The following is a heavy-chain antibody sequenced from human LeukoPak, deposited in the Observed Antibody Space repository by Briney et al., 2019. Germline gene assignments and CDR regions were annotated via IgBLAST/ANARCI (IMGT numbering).Heavy chain of an antibody. CDR1: VFTFSDYY. D-gene: IGHD1-26*01. CDR2: ISSRGSTI. CDR3: ARELVTDYYYYYMDV. V-gene: IGHV3-11*04. Sequence: GGSLRLSCAPSVFTFSDYYMRWIRQAPGKGLEWVSYISSRGSTIYYADSVKGRFTISRDNAKNSLYLQMNSLRAEDTAVYYCARELVTDYYYYYMDVWGKGTTVTVSS. J-gene: IGHJ6*03.